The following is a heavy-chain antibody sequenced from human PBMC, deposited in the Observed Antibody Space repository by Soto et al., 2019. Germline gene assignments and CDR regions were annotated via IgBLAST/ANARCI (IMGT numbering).Heavy chain of an antibody. J-gene: IGHJ5*01. CDR2: IYYSGST. V-gene: IGHV4-30-4*01. Sequence: PSQTLSLTCTVSGGSTSSGDYYWSWIRQPPGKGLEWIGYIYYSGSTYYNPSLKSRVTISVDTSKNQFSLKLSSVTAAHTAVHYCARDLTYYYDSRGYCPRGWFDPWGQGALVTVSA. CDR3: ARDLTYYYDSRGYCPRGWFDP. CDR1: GGSTSSGDYY. D-gene: IGHD3-22*01.